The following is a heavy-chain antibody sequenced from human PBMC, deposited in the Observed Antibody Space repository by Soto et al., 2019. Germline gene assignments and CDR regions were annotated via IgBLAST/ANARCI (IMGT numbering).Heavy chain of an antibody. CDR3: ARGRITMIVVGDYFDY. V-gene: IGHV4-30-4*01. D-gene: IGHD3-22*01. CDR1: GGSISSGYYY. CDR2: IYSSGTT. J-gene: IGHJ4*01. Sequence: ASETLSLTCSVSGGSISSGYYYWSWIRQPPGKGLEWIGYIYSSGTTYFNPSLKSRVTISVDTSKNQFSLKLSSVTAADTAVYYCARGRITMIVVGDYFDYWGHGTLVTVSS.